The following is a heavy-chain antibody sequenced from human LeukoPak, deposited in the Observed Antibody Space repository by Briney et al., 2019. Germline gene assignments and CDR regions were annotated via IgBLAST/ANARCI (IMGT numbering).Heavy chain of an antibody. J-gene: IGHJ4*02. CDR3: AKLGATVGYSPIDY. CDR2: INPSGGST. D-gene: IGHD1-26*01. Sequence: ASVKVSCKASGYTFTSYYMHWVRQAPGQGLEWMGIINPSGGSTNYAQKFQGRVTLTRDTSTSTVYMELSSLRSDDTAVYYCAKLGATVGYSPIDYWGQGTLVTVSS. V-gene: IGHV1-46*01. CDR1: GYTFTSYY.